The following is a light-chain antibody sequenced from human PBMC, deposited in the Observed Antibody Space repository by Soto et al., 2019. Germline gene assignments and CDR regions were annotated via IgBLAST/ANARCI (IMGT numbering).Light chain of an antibody. CDR1: QSVSRSY. Sequence: IALTQSPGTLSLSPGERATLSCRASQSVSRSYLAWYQQKPGQAPRLLIYGASSRATGIPDRFSGSGSGTDFTLTINRLEPEDFAVYYCQQYGSSPRTFGQGTKVEV. J-gene: IGKJ1*01. CDR2: GAS. CDR3: QQYGSSPRT. V-gene: IGKV3-20*01.